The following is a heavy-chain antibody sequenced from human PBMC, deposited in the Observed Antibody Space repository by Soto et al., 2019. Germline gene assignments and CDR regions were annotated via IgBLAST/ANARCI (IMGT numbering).Heavy chain of an antibody. CDR3: ERVLNYYGSGMAIDN. D-gene: IGHD3-10*01. CDR2: IYYSGST. J-gene: IGHJ4*02. CDR1: GGSISSYN. Sequence: SETLSLTCTVSGGSISSYNWSWIRQPTGKGLEWIGYIYYSGSTNYNPSLKSRVTISVDTSKNQFSLKLSSVTAADTAVYYCERVLNYYGSGMAIDNWGQGTLVNVSS. V-gene: IGHV4-59*01.